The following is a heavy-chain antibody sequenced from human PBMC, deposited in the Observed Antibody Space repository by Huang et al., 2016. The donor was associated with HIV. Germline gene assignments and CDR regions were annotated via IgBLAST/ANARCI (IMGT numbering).Heavy chain of an antibody. D-gene: IGHD6-19*01. CDR1: GFNFLTYA. V-gene: IGHV1-3*01. Sequence: QVQLVQSGAEVEKPGASVNLSCKASGFNFLTYALHWVRQAPGQRLEWMGGINGDGLKKDSQKFQGRVTITRDRSASTVYVDFKSLTYEDTAVYYCARDKEAGTPFFDPWGQGTLVTVSS. J-gene: IGHJ5*02. CDR3: ARDKEAGTPFFDP. CDR2: INGDGLK.